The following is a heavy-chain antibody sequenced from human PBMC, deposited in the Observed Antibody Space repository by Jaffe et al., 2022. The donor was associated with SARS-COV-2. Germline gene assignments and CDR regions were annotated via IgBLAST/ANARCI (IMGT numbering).Heavy chain of an antibody. CDR2: ISYDGSNK. J-gene: IGHJ4*02. V-gene: IGHV3-30-3*01. D-gene: IGHD2-15*01. CDR1: GFTFSSYA. Sequence: QVQLVESGGGVVQPGRSLRLSCAASGFTFSSYAMHWVRQAPGKGLEWVAVISYDGSNKYYADSVKGRFTISRDNSKNTLYLQMNSLRAEDTAVYYCARVGGGIDYWGQGTLVTVSS. CDR3: ARVGGGIDY.